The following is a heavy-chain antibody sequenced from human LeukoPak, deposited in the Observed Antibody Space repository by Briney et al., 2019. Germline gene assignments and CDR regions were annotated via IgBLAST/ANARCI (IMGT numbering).Heavy chain of an antibody. Sequence: PGGSLRLSCAASGFFFSSYVISWVRQAPGKGLEWVSAISGSGGSTYYADSVKGRFTISRDNSRNTLYLQMNSLRAEDTAVYYCAKVGYNFWSGYYHWGQGTLVTVSS. CDR2: ISGSGGST. D-gene: IGHD3-3*01. V-gene: IGHV3-23*01. CDR1: GFFFSSYV. CDR3: AKVGYNFWSGYYH. J-gene: IGHJ4*02.